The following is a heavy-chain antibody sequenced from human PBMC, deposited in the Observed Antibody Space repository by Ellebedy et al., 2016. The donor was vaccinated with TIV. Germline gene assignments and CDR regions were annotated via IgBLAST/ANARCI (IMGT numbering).Heavy chain of an antibody. J-gene: IGHJ5*02. Sequence: GESLKISCAASGFQFGSYAMHWVRQAPGKGPEWVAVVSYDGRNKYYAGSVEGRLTISRDNSENTLTLQMNSLRPEDPGVYFCARESEPYDDFLTGYPNWFDPWGQGTLVTVSS. V-gene: IGHV3-30*01. CDR2: VSYDGRNK. CDR3: ARESEPYDDFLTGYPNWFDP. D-gene: IGHD3-9*01. CDR1: GFQFGSYA.